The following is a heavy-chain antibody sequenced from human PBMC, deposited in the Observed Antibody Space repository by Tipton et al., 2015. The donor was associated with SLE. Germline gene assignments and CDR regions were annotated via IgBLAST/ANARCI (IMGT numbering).Heavy chain of an antibody. CDR2: IYQRTST. J-gene: IGHJ4*02. Sequence: TLSLTCTVSGYPIFTTYYWNWLWQAPGKGLEWIASIYQRTSTYYNPSLKSRATISMDTSKNQFSLRLSSVTAADTAVYYCTRGGIFLWGQGKLVTVSS. D-gene: IGHD2-21*01. V-gene: IGHV4-38-2*02. CDR3: TRGGIFL. CDR1: GYPIFTTYY.